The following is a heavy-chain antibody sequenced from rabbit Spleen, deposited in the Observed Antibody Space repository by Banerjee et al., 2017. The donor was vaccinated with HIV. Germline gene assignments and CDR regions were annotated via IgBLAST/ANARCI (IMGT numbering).Heavy chain of an antibody. Sequence: EQLEESGGGLVKPEGSLTLTCKASGVSLNDKDVMCWVRQAPGKGLEWIACINIVTGKSVYASWAKGRFTMSRTSSTTVTLQMTRLTAADTATYFCARDSGSSFSSYGMDLWGPGTLVTVS. D-gene: IGHD8-1*01. CDR1: GVSLNDKDV. CDR2: INIVTGKS. CDR3: ARDSGSSFSSYGMDL. J-gene: IGHJ6*01. V-gene: IGHV1S45*01.